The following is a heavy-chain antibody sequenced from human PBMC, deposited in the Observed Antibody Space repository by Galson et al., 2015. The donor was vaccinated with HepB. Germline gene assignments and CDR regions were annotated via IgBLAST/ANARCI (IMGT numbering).Heavy chain of an antibody. CDR2: INPKSGGS. Sequence: SCKASRYTLTGYYMHWVRQAPGQGLEWMGRINPKSGGSTFAQRFQGRVTLTWDTSITTAYMELRSLKFDDTAVYYCAKQAYCGGGACSTYYFDSWGQGTLVTVSS. V-gene: IGHV1-2*06. CDR1: RYTLTGYY. CDR3: AKQAYCGGGACSTYYFDS. D-gene: IGHD2-21*01. J-gene: IGHJ4*02.